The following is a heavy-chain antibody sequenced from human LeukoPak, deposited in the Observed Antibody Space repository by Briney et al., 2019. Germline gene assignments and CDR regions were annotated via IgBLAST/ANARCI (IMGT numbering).Heavy chain of an antibody. CDR3: AKGRSSSWSLDAFDI. D-gene: IGHD6-13*01. CDR1: GFTFSSYA. J-gene: IGHJ3*02. Sequence: GGSLRLSCAASGFTFSSYAMSWVRQAPGKGLEWVSAISGSGGSTYYADSVKGRFTISRDNSKSTLYLQMNSLRAEDTAVYYCAKGRSSSWSLDAFDIWGQGTMVTVSS. V-gene: IGHV3-23*01. CDR2: ISGSGGST.